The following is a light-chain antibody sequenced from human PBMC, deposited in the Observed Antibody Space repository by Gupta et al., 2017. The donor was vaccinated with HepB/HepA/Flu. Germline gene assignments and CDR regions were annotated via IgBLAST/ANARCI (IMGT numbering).Light chain of an antibody. CDR2: DDS. CDR3: PEWDSSSDVV. V-gene: IGLV3-21*03. Sequence: SYVLTQPPSVSVAPGKTARITRGGNNIGSKSVHWYQQKPGPAPVLVVDDDSDRPSGIPERFAGSNAGNTATLTIRRVEAGDEDYYYCPEWDSSSDVVFGGGTKLTVL. J-gene: IGLJ2*01. CDR1: NIGSKS.